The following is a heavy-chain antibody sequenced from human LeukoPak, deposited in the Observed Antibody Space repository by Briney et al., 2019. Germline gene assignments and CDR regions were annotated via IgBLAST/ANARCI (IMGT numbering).Heavy chain of an antibody. CDR2: ISNSGGRT. D-gene: IGHD4-17*01. V-gene: IGHV3-23*01. CDR3: AKVGLRLGGDY. CDR1: GFTFSSYG. J-gene: IGHJ4*02. Sequence: GGSLRLSCAVSGFTFSSYGMSWVRQAPGKGLEWVSGISNSGGRTYYADSVKGRFTISRDNSKNTLYLQMNSLRAEDTAVYYCAKVGLRLGGDYWGQGTLVTVSS.